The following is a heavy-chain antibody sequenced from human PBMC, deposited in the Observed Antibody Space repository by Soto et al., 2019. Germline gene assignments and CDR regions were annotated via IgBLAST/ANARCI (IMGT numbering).Heavy chain of an antibody. CDR1: GFSFSSNS. V-gene: IGHV3-23*01. CDR2: ISDSADRI. CDR3: ARVTMVRGVSFDY. D-gene: IGHD3-10*01. J-gene: IGHJ4*02. Sequence: GGSLRLSCKASGFSFSSNSMGWLRQAPGKGLDWVSSISDSADRIYYADSVRGRFTISRDNSKNMLYLQMNSLRAEDTAVYYCARVTMVRGVSFDYWGQGTLVTVSS.